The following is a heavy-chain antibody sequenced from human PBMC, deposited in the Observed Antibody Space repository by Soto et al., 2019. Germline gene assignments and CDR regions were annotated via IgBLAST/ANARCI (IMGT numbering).Heavy chain of an antibody. CDR2: IYYRGSS. CDR3: ARGGARWPGYFDS. D-gene: IGHD2-15*01. Sequence: QVRLHESGPGLVKPSQTLSLTCSVSGGSISGDYYWRWIRQSPEKGLAWIGYIYYRGSSYSNPALQSRLSMSLDTAKNQFSLKLRSVTAADTAVYYFARGGARWPGYFDSWGQGALVAVSS. CDR1: GGSISGDYY. V-gene: IGHV4-30-4*08. J-gene: IGHJ4*02.